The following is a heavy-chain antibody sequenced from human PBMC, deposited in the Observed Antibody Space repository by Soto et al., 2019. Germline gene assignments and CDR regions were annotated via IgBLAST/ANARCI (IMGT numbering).Heavy chain of an antibody. V-gene: IGHV3-30*18. D-gene: IGHD3-22*01. J-gene: IGHJ4*02. CDR3: AKDTYYYDRSGYYTYDH. CDR1: GFTFSSYG. CDR2: VSYDGSNK. Sequence: GGSLRLSCAASGFTFSSYGVHWVRQAPGKGLEWVASVSYDGSNKHYADSVKGRFTISRDNSRNTLDLQMNSLRAEDTAVYYFAKDTYYYDRSGYYTYDHWGQGTQVTVSS.